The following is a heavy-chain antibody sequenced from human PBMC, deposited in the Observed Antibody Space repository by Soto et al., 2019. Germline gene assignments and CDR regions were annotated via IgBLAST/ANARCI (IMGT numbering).Heavy chain of an antibody. J-gene: IGHJ3*02. CDR3: ARASYYYDSSGYGRLVAFDI. CDR2: ISYDGSNK. CDR1: GFTFSSYA. V-gene: IGHV3-30-3*01. D-gene: IGHD3-22*01. Sequence: VGSLRLSCAASGFTFSSYAMHWVRQAPGKGLEWVAVISYDGSNKYYADSVKGRFTISRDNSKNTLYLQMNSLRAEDTAVYYCARASYYYDSSGYGRLVAFDIWGQGTMVTVS.